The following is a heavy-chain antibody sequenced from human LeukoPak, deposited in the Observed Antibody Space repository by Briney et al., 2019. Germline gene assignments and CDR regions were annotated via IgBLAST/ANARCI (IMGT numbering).Heavy chain of an antibody. V-gene: IGHV4-34*01. D-gene: IGHD2-2*01. J-gene: IGHJ6*02. Sequence: KPSETLSLTCAVYGGSFSGYYWSWIRQPPGKGLEWIGEINHSGSTNYNPSLKSRVTISVDTSKNQFSLKLSSVTAADTAVYYCARDTRTVDGMDVWGQGTTVTVSS. CDR2: INHSGST. CDR1: GGSFSGYY. CDR3: ARDTRTVDGMDV.